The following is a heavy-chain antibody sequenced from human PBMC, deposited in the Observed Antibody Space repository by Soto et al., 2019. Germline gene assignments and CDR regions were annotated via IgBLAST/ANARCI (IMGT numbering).Heavy chain of an antibody. J-gene: IGHJ6*02. CDR2: ISYDGSNE. V-gene: IGHV3-30*18. D-gene: IGHD3-10*01. CDR3: EKGLGGMVYYKSYGVDV. CDR1: GFTFSSNG. Sequence: QVQLVESGGGVVQPGRSLRLSCAASGFTFSSNGMHWVRQAPGKGLEWVAVISYDGSNEYYADSVKGRLTISRDNSKNSVYLKMKSLRAHDTADYYCEKGLGGMVYYKSYGVDVWGQGTTVTVSS.